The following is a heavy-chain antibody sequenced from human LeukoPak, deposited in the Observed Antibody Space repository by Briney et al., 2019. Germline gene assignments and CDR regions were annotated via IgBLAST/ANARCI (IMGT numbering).Heavy chain of an antibody. CDR1: GGTFSSYA. CDR2: IIPIFGTA. J-gene: IGHJ6*04. D-gene: IGHD5-12*01. Sequence: SVKVSYKASGGTFSSYAISWVRQAPGQGLEWMGGIIPIFGTANYAQKFQGRVTITADESTSTAYMELSSLRSEDTAVYYCARWAATMAGGAHYYYYGMDVWGKGTTVTVSS. CDR3: ARWAATMAGGAHYYYYGMDV. V-gene: IGHV1-69*13.